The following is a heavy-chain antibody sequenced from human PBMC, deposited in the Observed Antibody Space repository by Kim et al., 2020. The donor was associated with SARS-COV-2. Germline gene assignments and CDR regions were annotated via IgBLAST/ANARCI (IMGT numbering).Heavy chain of an antibody. J-gene: IGHJ4*02. V-gene: IGHV5-10-1*01. D-gene: IGHD6-19*01. CDR3: ARLPNPGYSSGWYSF. CDR2: IDPSDSYT. CDR1: GYSFTSYW. Sequence: GESLKISCKGSGYSFTSYWISWVRQMPGKGLEWMGRIDPSDSYTNYSPSFQGHVTISADKSISTAYLQWSSLKASDTAMYYCARLPNPGYSSGWYSFWGQGTLVTVSS.